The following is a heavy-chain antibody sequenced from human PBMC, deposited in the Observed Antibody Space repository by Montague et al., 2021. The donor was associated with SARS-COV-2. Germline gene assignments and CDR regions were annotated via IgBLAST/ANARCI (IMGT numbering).Heavy chain of an antibody. CDR1: GFSLSTIGMC. D-gene: IGHD3-9*01. V-gene: IGHV2-70*01. CDR2: IDWDDDK. Sequence: PALVKPTQTLTLTCTFSGFSLSTIGMCVSWIRQPPGRALEWLALIDWDDDKFYSTSLKTRLTISKDTSKNQVVLTMTNMDPVDTATYYCARVRYFDTTFDYWGQGTLVTVSS. CDR3: ARVRYFDTTFDY. J-gene: IGHJ4*02.